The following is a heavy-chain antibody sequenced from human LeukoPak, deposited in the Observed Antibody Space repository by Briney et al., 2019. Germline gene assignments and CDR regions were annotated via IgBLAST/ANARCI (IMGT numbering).Heavy chain of an antibody. J-gene: IGHJ6*03. CDR3: ARAIKSRYYDSSGYYNYYYYMDV. CDR2: IYYSGST. Sequence: SETLSLTCTVSGGSISSYYWSWIRQPPGKGLEWIGYIYYSGSTNYNPSLKSRVTISVDTPKNQFSLKLSSVTAADTAVYYCARAIKSRYYDSSGYYNYYYYMDVWGKGTTVTVSS. CDR1: GGSISSYY. V-gene: IGHV4-59*01. D-gene: IGHD3-22*01.